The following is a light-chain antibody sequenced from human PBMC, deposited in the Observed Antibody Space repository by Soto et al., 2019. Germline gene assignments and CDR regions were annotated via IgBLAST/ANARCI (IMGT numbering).Light chain of an antibody. CDR1: QSVDSDF. V-gene: IGKV3-20*01. CDR2: AAS. Sequence: IVLTQSPGTLSLSPGERATLSCRASQSVDSDFLAWYQQKPGQAPRLLIYAASSRATAIPDRFSGSGSGTDFTLTVSRLEPEDSAVYSCQQYGGSPTTFGQGTRLEIK. J-gene: IGKJ5*01. CDR3: QQYGGSPTT.